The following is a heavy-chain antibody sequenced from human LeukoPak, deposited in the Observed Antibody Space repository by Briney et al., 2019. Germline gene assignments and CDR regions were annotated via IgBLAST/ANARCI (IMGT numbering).Heavy chain of an antibody. V-gene: IGHV3-43*02. D-gene: IGHD3-22*01. Sequence: GGSLRLSCAASGFTFDDYAMHWVRQAPGKGLEWVSLISGDGGSTYYANSVKGRFTISRDNSKNSLYLQMNSLRTEDTALYYCAKGRDYYGSSGPSDYWGQGTLVTVSS. CDR1: GFTFDDYA. J-gene: IGHJ4*02. CDR3: AKGRDYYGSSGPSDY. CDR2: ISGDGGST.